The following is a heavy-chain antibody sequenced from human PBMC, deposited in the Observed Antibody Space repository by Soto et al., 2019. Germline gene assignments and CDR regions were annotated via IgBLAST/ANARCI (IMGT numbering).Heavy chain of an antibody. CDR1: GGSISSYY. V-gene: IGHV4-59*04. CDR2: IYHSGST. J-gene: IGHJ4*02. CDR3: ARDMEATYYYDSSDQPFDY. D-gene: IGHD3-22*01. Sequence: SETLSLTCTVSGGSISSYYWSWIRQPPGKGLEWIGSIYHSGSTYYNPSLKSRVTISVDTSKNQFSLKLSSVTAADTAGYYCARDMEATYYYDSSDQPFDYWGQGTLVTVSS.